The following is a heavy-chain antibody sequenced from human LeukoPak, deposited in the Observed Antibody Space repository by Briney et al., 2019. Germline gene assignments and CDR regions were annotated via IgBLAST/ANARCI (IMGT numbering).Heavy chain of an antibody. J-gene: IGHJ6*03. Sequence: ASVKVSCKASGYTFTSYYIHWVRQAPGQGLEWMGGIIPTFGTPDYAQKFQGRVAITADESTSTAYMELSRLRSEDTAVYYCARATSVYSGTYGYYYYYYMDVWGKGTTVTISS. CDR1: GYTFTSYY. D-gene: IGHD1-26*01. CDR3: ARATSVYSGTYGYYYYYYMDV. CDR2: IIPTFGTP. V-gene: IGHV1-69*13.